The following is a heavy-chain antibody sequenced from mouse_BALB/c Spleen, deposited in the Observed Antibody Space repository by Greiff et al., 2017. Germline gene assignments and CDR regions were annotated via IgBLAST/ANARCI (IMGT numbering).Heavy chain of an antibody. CDR2: ISYSGST. D-gene: IGHD1-1*01. CDR1: GYSITSDHA. V-gene: IGHV3-2*02. Sequence: EVKLQQSGPGLVKPSQSLSLTCTVTGYSITSDHAWNWIRQFPGNKLEWMGYISYSGSTSYNPSLKSRISITRDTSKNQFFLQLNSVTTEDTATYYCARYYYGSVYAMDYWGQGTSVTVSS. CDR3: ARYYYGSVYAMDY. J-gene: IGHJ4*01.